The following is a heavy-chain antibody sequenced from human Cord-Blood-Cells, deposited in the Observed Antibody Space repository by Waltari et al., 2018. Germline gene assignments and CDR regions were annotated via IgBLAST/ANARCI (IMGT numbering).Heavy chain of an antibody. D-gene: IGHD5-12*01. CDR2: ISSSSSYI. V-gene: IGHV3-21*01. J-gene: IGHJ6*02. Sequence: EVRLVESGGGLVKPGGSLRLSCAASGFTFSSYSLNWVGQAPGKGLEWVSSISSSSSYIYYADSVKGRFTISRDNAKNSLYLQMNSLRAEDTAVYYCARATIDYYYGMDVWGQGTTVTVSS. CDR1: GFTFSSYS. CDR3: ARATIDYYYGMDV.